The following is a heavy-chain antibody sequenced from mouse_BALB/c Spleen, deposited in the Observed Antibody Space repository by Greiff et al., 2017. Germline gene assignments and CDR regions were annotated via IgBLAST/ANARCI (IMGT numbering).Heavy chain of an antibody. CDR2: ISSGSSTI. J-gene: IGHJ4*01. V-gene: IGHV5-17*02. CDR1: GFTFSSFG. D-gene: IGHD2-14*01. Sequence: EVQLVESGGGLVQPGGSRKLSCAASGFTFSSFGMHWVRQAPEKGLEWVAYISSGSSTIYYADTVKGRFTISRDNPKNTLFLQMTSLRSEDTAMYYCARSNYRYETAMDYWGQGTSVTVSS. CDR3: ARSNYRYETAMDY.